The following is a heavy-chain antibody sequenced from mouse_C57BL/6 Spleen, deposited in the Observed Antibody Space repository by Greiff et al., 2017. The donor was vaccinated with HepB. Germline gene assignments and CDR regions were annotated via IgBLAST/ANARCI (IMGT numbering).Heavy chain of an antibody. J-gene: IGHJ1*03. CDR1: GFTFTDYY. CDR3: ARTDDSNFYWYFDV. CDR2: IRNTANGYTT. V-gene: IGHV7-3*01. Sequence: DVKLQESGGGLVQPGGSLSLSCAASGFTFTDYYMSWVRQPPGKALEWLGFIRNTANGYTTEYSASVKGRFTISRDNSQSILYLQMNALRAEDIATYYCARTDDSNFYWYFDVWGTGTTVTVSS. D-gene: IGHD2-5*01.